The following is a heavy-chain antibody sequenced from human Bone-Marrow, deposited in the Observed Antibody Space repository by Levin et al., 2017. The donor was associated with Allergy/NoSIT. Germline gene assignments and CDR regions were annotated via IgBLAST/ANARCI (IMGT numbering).Heavy chain of an antibody. J-gene: IGHJ4*02. CDR1: GFTFDDYA. V-gene: IGHV3-43D*03. CDR2: VSWDGGST. Sequence: LTGGSLRLSCVASGFTFDDYAMHWVRQAPGKGLEWVSLVSWDGGSTYYADSVKGRFSISRDNTKNSLYLHMNSLRPEDTALYYCAKAMEASSLFDSWGQGTLVTVSS. CDR3: AKAMEASSLFDS. D-gene: IGHD6-6*01.